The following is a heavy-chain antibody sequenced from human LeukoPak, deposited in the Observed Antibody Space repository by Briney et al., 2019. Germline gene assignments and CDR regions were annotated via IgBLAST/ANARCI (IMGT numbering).Heavy chain of an antibody. V-gene: IGHV3-33*01. CDR3: AREGSGWSRGSFDY. CDR1: GFTFSSYG. CDR2: IWYDGSNK. D-gene: IGHD6-19*01. Sequence: GRSLRLSCAASGFTFSSYGMHWVRQAPGKGLEWVAVIWYDGSNKYYADSVKGRFTISRDNSKSTLYLQMNSLRAEDTAVYYCAREGSGWSRGSFDYWGREPWSPSPQ. J-gene: IGHJ4*02.